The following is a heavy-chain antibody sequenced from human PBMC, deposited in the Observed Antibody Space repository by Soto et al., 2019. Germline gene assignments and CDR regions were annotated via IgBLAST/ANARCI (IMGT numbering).Heavy chain of an antibody. CDR2: IYYSGST. D-gene: IGHD3-10*01. CDR3: ARVWGGAFDI. Sequence: SETLSLTCTVSGGSISSGDYYWSWIRQHPGKGLEWIGNIYYSGSTYHNPSLKSRVTISVDTSKNQFSLKLSSVTAADTAVYYCARVWGGAFDIWGQGTMVTVSS. CDR1: GGSISSGDYY. V-gene: IGHV4-61*08. J-gene: IGHJ3*02.